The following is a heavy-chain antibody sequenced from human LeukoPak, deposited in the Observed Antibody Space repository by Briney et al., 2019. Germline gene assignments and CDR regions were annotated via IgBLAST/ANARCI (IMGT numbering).Heavy chain of an antibody. Sequence: PSETLSLTCTVSGGSISSGGYYWSWIRQHPGKGLEWIGYIYYSGNTNDDPSLRSRVTISLDTSKNQFALKLASVTAADTAVYYCAGGPRQYYYSGSYHYWGQGTLVTVSS. CDR1: GGSISSGGYY. D-gene: IGHD3-10*01. CDR2: IYYSGNT. V-gene: IGHV4-61*08. CDR3: AGGPRQYYYSGSYHY. J-gene: IGHJ4*02.